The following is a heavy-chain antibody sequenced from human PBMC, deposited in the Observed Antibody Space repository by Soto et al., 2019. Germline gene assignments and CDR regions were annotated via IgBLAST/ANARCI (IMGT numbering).Heavy chain of an antibody. CDR2: IYYSGST. CDR3: ARDPLGTTFGYFKS. D-gene: IGHD3-16*01. V-gene: IGHV4-31*03. Sequence: QGQLQESGPGLVKPSQTLSLTCTVSAGSITSGGYYWSWIRQHPGKGREWIGNIYYSGSTYYNPSLKSRVTISVDTSKNQFSLKLSSVTAADTAVYYCARDPLGTTFGYFKSWGQGTLVNVSS. J-gene: IGHJ4*02. CDR1: AGSITSGGYY.